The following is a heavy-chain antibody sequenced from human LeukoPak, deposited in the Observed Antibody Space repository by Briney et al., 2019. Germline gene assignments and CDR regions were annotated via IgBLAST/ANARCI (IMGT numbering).Heavy chain of an antibody. V-gene: IGHV1-69*13. CDR1: GGTFSSYA. Sequence: SVKVSCKASGGTFSSYAISWVRQAPGQGLEWMGGIIPIFGTANYAQKFQGRVTITADESTSTAYMELSSLRSEDTAVYYCARDRSGSFHNHPAFDIWGQGTMVTVSS. CDR3: ARDRSGSFHNHPAFDI. J-gene: IGHJ3*02. CDR2: IIPIFGTA. D-gene: IGHD1-26*01.